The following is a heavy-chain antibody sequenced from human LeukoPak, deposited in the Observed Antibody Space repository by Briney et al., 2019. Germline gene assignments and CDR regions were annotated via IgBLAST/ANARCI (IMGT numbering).Heavy chain of an antibody. D-gene: IGHD3-10*01. V-gene: IGHV3-21*01. J-gene: IGHJ4*02. CDR3: AREAYGSGNYPFDL. Sequence: PGGSLRLSCAASGFTFSSYAMSWVRQAPGKGLEWVSSITSNSANMYYGDSVKGRFTISRDNAKNSLYLQMNSLRAEDTAVYYCAREAYGSGNYPFDLWGQGTLVTVSS. CDR2: ITSNSANM. CDR1: GFTFSSYA.